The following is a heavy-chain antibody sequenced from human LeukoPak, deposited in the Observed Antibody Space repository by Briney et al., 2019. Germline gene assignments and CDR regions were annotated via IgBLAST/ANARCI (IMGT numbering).Heavy chain of an antibody. CDR3: AKVGSGWYYFDY. D-gene: IGHD6-19*01. CDR2: ISGSGGST. V-gene: IGHV3-23*01. CDR1: GFTFSSYA. J-gene: IGHJ4*02. Sequence: GGSLRLSCAASGFTFSSYAMSWVRPAPGKGLEWVSAISGSGGSTYYADPVKGPFTSSRDNSKNTLYLQMNSLRAEDTAVYYCAKVGSGWYYFDYWGQGTLVTVSS.